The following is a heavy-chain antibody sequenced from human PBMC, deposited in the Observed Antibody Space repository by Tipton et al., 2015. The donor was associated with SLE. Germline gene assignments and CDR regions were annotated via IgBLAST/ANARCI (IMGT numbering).Heavy chain of an antibody. Sequence: TLSLTCTVSGDSISSSAYYWGWVRQPPGKGLEWIGTIFYSGSTYYNPSLESRVTISVDTSKNQFSLKLSSVTAADTAVYYCARASTPNSYDCSGFYLSFYFDYWCQGTQVTVSS. V-gene: IGHV4-39*07. D-gene: IGHD3-22*01. CDR1: GDSISSSAYY. J-gene: IGHJ4*02. CDR2: IFYSGST. CDR3: ARASTPNSYDCSGFYLSFYFDY.